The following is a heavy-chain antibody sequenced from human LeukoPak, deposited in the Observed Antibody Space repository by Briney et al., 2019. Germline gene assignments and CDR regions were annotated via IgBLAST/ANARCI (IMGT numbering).Heavy chain of an antibody. J-gene: IGHJ4*02. D-gene: IGHD3-22*01. V-gene: IGHV4-39*07. CDR1: GGSISSSSYY. CDR3: AREGVYDSSGYAEFPFDY. Sequence: SETLSLTCTVSGGSISSSSYYWGWIRQPPGKGLEWIGSIYYSGSTYYNPSLKSRVTISVDTSKNQFSLKLSSVTAADTAVYYCAREGVYDSSGYAEFPFDYWGQGTLVTVSS. CDR2: IYYSGST.